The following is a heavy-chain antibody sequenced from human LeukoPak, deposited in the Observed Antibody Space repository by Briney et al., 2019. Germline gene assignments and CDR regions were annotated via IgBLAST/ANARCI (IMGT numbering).Heavy chain of an antibody. J-gene: IGHJ6*02. Sequence: GGSLRLSCAASGFTFSSYSMNWVRQAPGKGLEWVSSISSSSSYIYYADSVEGRFTISRDNAKNSLYLQMNSLRAEDTAVYYCARTIVVVPAAIRYYYSMDVWGQGTTVTVSS. CDR2: ISSSSSYI. D-gene: IGHD2-2*02. CDR3: ARTIVVVPAAIRYYYSMDV. CDR1: GFTFSSYS. V-gene: IGHV3-21*01.